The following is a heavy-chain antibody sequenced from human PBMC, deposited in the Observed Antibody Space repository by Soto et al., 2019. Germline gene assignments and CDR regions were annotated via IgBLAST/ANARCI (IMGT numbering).Heavy chain of an antibody. CDR1: GGTFSSYA. CDR3: ARDGNHGGEYYYYGMDV. J-gene: IGHJ6*02. CDR2: IIPIFGTA. V-gene: IGHV1-69*12. D-gene: IGHD2-21*01. Sequence: QVQLVQSGAEVKKPGSSVKVSCKASGGTFSSYAISWVRQAPGQGLEWMGGIIPIFGTANYAQKFQGRVTVTADESTSTAYMELSSLRSEDTAVYYCARDGNHGGEYYYYGMDVWGQGTTVTVSS.